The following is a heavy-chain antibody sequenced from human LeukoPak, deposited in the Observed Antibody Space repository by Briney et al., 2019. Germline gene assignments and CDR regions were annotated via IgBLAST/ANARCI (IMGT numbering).Heavy chain of an antibody. CDR3: ARDSEQWLVRGGNWFDP. Sequence: ASVKVSCKASGYTFTSYYMHWVRQAPGQGLEWMGIINPSGGSTSYAQKFQGRVTMTRDTSTSTAYMELSSLRSEDTAVYYRARDSEQWLVRGGNWFDPWAREPWSPSPQ. J-gene: IGHJ5*02. CDR1: GYTFTSYY. V-gene: IGHV1-46*01. CDR2: INPSGGST. D-gene: IGHD6-19*01.